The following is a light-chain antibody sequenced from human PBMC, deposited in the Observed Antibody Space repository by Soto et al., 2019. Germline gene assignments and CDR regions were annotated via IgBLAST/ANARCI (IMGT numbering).Light chain of an antibody. CDR2: GAS. V-gene: IGKV3-15*01. J-gene: IGKJ2*01. CDR1: QSVSSK. CDR3: QQYNNWPPYT. Sequence: EIVMTQSPDTLSVSPGERATLSCRSSQSVSSKLDWYQQKPGQSPRLLIYGASTRATGIPVRFSGSGSGTEFTLTISRLPSEDFAVYYCQQYNNWPPYTFGPGTKLEIK.